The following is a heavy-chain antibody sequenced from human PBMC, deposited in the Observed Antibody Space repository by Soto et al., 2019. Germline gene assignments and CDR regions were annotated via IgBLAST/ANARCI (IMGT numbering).Heavy chain of an antibody. CDR3: ARAAQDIVATGFYYYGMDV. CDR1: GYTFTGYY. D-gene: IGHD5-12*01. V-gene: IGHV1-2*02. J-gene: IGHJ6*04. Sequence: WASVKVSCKASGYTFTGYYMHWVRQAPGQGLEWMGWINPNSGGTNYAQKFQGRVTMPRTTSISTAYMELSRLRFDDTAVYYCARAAQDIVATGFYYYGMDVWGKGTTVTVSS. CDR2: INPNSGGT.